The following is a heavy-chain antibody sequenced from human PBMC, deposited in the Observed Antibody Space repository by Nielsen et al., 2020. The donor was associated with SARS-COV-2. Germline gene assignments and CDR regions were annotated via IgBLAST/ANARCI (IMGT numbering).Heavy chain of an antibody. J-gene: IGHJ6*02. Sequence: GSLKISCAASGFAFNNFGFYWVRQAPGKGLEWVASISYEGSKKYYADSLTGRFTVSRDTSKNTVYLQMSSLSVEDTAVYYCARVVSGYYGMDVWGQGTTVTVSS. V-gene: IGHV3-30*03. CDR2: ISYEGSKK. CDR3: ARVVSGYYGMDV. CDR1: GFAFNNFG. D-gene: IGHD3-10*01.